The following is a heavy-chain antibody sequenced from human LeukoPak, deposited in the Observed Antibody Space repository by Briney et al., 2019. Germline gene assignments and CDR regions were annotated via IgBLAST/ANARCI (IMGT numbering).Heavy chain of an antibody. D-gene: IGHD3-22*01. CDR1: GYTFSSFS. J-gene: IGHJ1*01. Sequence: PGGSLTLTCAAPGYTFSSFSINWVRQAPGTGLEWVSSISVRSNYIYYAESVRGRFTISSDDARDSLYLQMNSLRAEDTAVYYCVRLRRNSDTSGYCHYYDVWGQGRLASVSS. V-gene: IGHV3-21*01. CDR3: VRLRRNSDTSGYCHYYDV. CDR2: ISVRSNYI.